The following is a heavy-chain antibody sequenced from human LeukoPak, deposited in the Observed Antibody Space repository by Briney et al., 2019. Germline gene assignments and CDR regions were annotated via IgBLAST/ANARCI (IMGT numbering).Heavy chain of an antibody. CDR1: AFTFSSYW. CDR3: AREAVAGTYYFDY. CDR2: IKQDGSEK. Sequence: GGSLRLSCAASAFTFSSYWMSWVRQAPGKGLEWVANIKQDGSEKYYVDSVKGRFTISRDNAKNSLYLKMNSLRAEDTAVYYCAREAVAGTYYFDYWGQGTLVTVSS. J-gene: IGHJ4*02. V-gene: IGHV3-7*03. D-gene: IGHD6-19*01.